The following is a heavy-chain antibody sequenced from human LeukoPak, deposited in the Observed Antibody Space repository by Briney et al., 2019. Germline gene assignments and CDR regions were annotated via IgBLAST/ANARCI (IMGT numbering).Heavy chain of an antibody. CDR2: IYPGDSDT. J-gene: IGHJ4*02. CDR1: GYSFTSYW. Sequence: GESLKISCKGSGYSFTSYWIGWVRQMPGKGLEWMGIIYPGDSDTRYSPSFQGQVTISADKSISTAYLQWSSLKASDTAMYYCARLAGKQQLVHEDFDYWGQGTLVTVSS. V-gene: IGHV5-51*01. D-gene: IGHD6-13*01. CDR3: ARLAGKQQLVHEDFDY.